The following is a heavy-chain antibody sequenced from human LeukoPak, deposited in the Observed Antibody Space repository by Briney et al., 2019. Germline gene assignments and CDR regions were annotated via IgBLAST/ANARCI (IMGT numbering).Heavy chain of an antibody. D-gene: IGHD2-15*01. CDR2: ISSLSGTL. J-gene: IGHJ3*02. CDR1: GFTFSSYS. V-gene: IGHV3-48*04. CDR3: ARDISAGCSGGSCYSDGAFDI. Sequence: GGSLRLSCTASGFTFSSYSMNWVRQAPGKGLEWVSYISSLSGTLDYADSVKGRFTISRDNAKNSLYLQMNSLRAEDTAVYYCARDISAGCSGGSCYSDGAFDIWGQGTMVTVSS.